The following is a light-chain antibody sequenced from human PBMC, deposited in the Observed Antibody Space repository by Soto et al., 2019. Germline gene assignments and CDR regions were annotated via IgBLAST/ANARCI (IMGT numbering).Light chain of an antibody. CDR3: QSYDSSLSGSEV. CDR2: DTA. J-gene: IGLJ1*01. V-gene: IGLV1-40*01. CDR1: GSNIGAGYD. Sequence: QSVLTQPPSVSGAPGQSVTISCIGSGSNIGAGYDVHWYQQLPGVAPKLLIFDTANRPSGVPGRFSGSKSGASASLAITGLQAEDEADYYCQSYDSSLSGSEVFGTGTKVTVL.